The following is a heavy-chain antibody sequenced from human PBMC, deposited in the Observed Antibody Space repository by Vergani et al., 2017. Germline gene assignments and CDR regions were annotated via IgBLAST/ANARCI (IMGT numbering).Heavy chain of an antibody. V-gene: IGHV3-23*01. Sequence: EVQLLESGGGLVQPGGSLRLSCAASGFTFSSYAMSWVRQAPGKGLEWVSAISGSGGSTYYADSVKGRFTISRDNSKNTLYLQMNSLRAEDTAVYYCAKDTYYYDSSGYYSVDAFDIWGQGTMVTVSS. D-gene: IGHD3-22*01. CDR2: ISGSGGST. J-gene: IGHJ3*02. CDR3: AKDTYYYDSSGYYSVDAFDI. CDR1: GFTFSSYA.